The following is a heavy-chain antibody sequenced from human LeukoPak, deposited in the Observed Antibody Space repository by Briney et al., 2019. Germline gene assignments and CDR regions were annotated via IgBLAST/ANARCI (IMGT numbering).Heavy chain of an antibody. CDR3: ARAVRYYDILTGYYANWFDP. D-gene: IGHD3-9*01. CDR1: GGSISSGGYY. J-gene: IGHJ5*02. V-gene: IGHV4-31*03. Sequence: PSETLSLTCTVSGGSISSGGYYWSWIRQHLGKGLEWIGYIYYSGSTYYNPSLKSRVTISVDTSKNQFSLKLSSVTAADTAVYYCARAVRYYDILTGYYANWFDPWGQGTLVTVSS. CDR2: IYYSGST.